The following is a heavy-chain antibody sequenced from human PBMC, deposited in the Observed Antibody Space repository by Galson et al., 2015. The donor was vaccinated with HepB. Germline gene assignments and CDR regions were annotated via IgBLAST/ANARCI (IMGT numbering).Heavy chain of an antibody. D-gene: IGHD2-8*01. CDR2: ISRSSNYI. V-gene: IGHV3-21*01. Sequence: SLRLSCAASGFTFSGFGMNWVRQAPGKGLEWVSSISRSSNYIYYAHSVKGRFTISRDNAKNSLYLQMNSLRAEDTAVYYCARDLYRDIVLHYYGMDVWGQGTTVTVSS. CDR1: GFTFSGFG. J-gene: IGHJ6*02. CDR3: ARDLYRDIVLHYYGMDV.